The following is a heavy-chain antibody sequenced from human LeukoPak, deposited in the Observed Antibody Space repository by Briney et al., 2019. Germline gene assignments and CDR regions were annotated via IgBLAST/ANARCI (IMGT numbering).Heavy chain of an antibody. J-gene: IGHJ4*02. CDR1: GFTFTGYW. CDR2: IKQDGSVK. V-gene: IGHV3-7*01. Sequence: PGGSLRLSCATSGFTFTGYWMNWVRQAPGKGLEWVAGIKQDGSVKYYVDSVKGRFTISRDNAKNSVYLQMNSLRADDTAVYYCARRNLFDYWGQGTLVTVSS. CDR3: ARRNLFDY.